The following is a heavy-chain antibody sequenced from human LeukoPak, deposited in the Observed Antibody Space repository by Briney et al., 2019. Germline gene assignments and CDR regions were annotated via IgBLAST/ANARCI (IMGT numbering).Heavy chain of an antibody. J-gene: IGHJ4*02. Sequence: GGSLRLSCAASGFTFSSYAMSWVRQAPGKGLEWVSAISGSGGSTYYADSVKGRFTISRDNSKNTLYLQMNSLRAEDTAVYYCTKSLRRRYSGYDDQYYFDYWGQGTLVTVSS. D-gene: IGHD5-12*01. CDR3: TKSLRRRYSGYDDQYYFDY. V-gene: IGHV3-23*01. CDR1: GFTFSSYA. CDR2: ISGSGGST.